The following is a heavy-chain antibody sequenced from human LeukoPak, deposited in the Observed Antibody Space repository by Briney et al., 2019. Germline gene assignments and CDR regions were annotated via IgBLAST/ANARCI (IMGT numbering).Heavy chain of an antibody. J-gene: IGHJ4*02. V-gene: IGHV3-49*04. Sequence: GGSLRLSCTASGFTFGDYAMSWVRQAPGKGLEWVGFIRSKAYGGTTEYAASVKGRFTTSRDDSKSIAYLQMNSLKTEDTAVYYCTRDRTYYYGSGSCYWGQGTLVTVSS. CDR1: GFTFGDYA. CDR3: TRDRTYYYGSGSCY. CDR2: IRSKAYGGTT. D-gene: IGHD3-10*01.